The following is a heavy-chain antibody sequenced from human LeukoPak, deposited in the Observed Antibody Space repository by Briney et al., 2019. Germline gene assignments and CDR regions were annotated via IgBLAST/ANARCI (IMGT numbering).Heavy chain of an antibody. J-gene: IGHJ6*02. V-gene: IGHV1-69*04. CDR3: ARQDYDFWRGYYKDCYYYGMDV. CDR1: GGTFSSYA. D-gene: IGHD3-3*01. CDR2: IIPIFGIA. Sequence: SVNVSCKASGGTFSSYAISWVRQAPGQGLEWMGRIIPIFGIANYAQKIQGRVTITADKSTSTAYMELSSLRSEDTAVYYCARQDYDFWRGYYKDCYYYGMDVWGQGTTVTVSS.